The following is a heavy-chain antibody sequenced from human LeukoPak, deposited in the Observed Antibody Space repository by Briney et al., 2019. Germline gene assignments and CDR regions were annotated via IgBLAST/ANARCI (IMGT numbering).Heavy chain of an antibody. CDR3: ARVRGKGIVVVPAAIGWFDP. CDR1: RGSISNYY. J-gene: IGHJ5*02. V-gene: IGHV4-59*01. CDR2: ISYSGST. D-gene: IGHD2-2*01. Sequence: SETLSLTCTVSRGSISNYYWTWIRQPPGKGLEWIGYISYSGSTNYNPSLKSRVTISVDTSKNQFSLKLSSVTAADTAVYYCARVRGKGIVVVPAAIGWFDPWGQGTLVTVSS.